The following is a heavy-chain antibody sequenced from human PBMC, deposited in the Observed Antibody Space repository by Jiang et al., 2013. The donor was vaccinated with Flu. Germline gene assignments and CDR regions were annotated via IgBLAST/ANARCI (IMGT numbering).Heavy chain of an antibody. D-gene: IGHD4-17*01. CDR3: ARATYGDYIDY. J-gene: IGHJ4*02. CDR1: GYTFSDYY. CDR2: LSPNTGDT. Sequence: SGAEVKKPGASVKVSCKASGYTFSDYYIHWVRQAPGQGLEWMGWLSPNTGDTNCAQRFQGWVTMTRDTSTSTAYMELSRLKSGDTAVYYCARATYGDYIDYWGQGTLVTVSS. V-gene: IGHV1-2*04.